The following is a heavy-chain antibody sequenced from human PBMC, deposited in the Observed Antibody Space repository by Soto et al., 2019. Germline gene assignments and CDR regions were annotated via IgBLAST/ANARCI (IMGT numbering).Heavy chain of an antibody. CDR1: GFTFNNYA. Sequence: GGSLRLSCAASGFTFNNYAMNWVRQAPGKGLEWVATISATGGSTYYADSVKGRFTISRDNSKNTLYLQMNGLRVEDTAVYYCAKDRLAGKFDYWGQGTQVTVSS. CDR3: AKDRLAGKFDY. V-gene: IGHV3-23*01. CDR2: ISATGGST. J-gene: IGHJ4*02.